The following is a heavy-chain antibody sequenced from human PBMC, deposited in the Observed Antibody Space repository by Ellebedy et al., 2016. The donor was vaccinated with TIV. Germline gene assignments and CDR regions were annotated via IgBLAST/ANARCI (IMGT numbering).Heavy chain of an antibody. CDR2: IWDDGNNK. Sequence: PGGSLRLSCAASGFTFSSYGMHWVRQAPGKGLEWVAVIWDDGNNKYYAASVKGRFTISRDNSNKTLYLQMNSLRAEDTAVYYCARDCAQRWRTLNAFDIWGQGTMVTVSS. CDR3: ARDCAQRWRTLNAFDI. D-gene: IGHD2-15*01. V-gene: IGHV3-33*01. CDR1: GFTFSSYG. J-gene: IGHJ3*02.